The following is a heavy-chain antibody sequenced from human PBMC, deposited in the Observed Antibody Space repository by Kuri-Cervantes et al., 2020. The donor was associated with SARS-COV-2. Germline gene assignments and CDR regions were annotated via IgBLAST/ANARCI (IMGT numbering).Heavy chain of an antibody. CDR2: IKQDGSEK. CDR1: GFTFSSYW. J-gene: IGHJ4*02. CDR3: AKDRRGYGDYEALDY. Sequence: GESLKISCAASGFTFSSYWMSWVRQAPGKGLEWVANIKQDGSEKYYVDSVKGRFTISRDNAKNSLYLQMTSLRAEDTAVYYCAKDRRGYGDYEALDYWGQGTLVTVSS. V-gene: IGHV3-7*01. D-gene: IGHD4-17*01.